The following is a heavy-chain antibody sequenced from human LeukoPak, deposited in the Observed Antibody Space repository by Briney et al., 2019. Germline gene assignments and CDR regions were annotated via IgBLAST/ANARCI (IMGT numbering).Heavy chain of an antibody. CDR3: ARHYGP. J-gene: IGHJ5*02. Sequence: SETLSLTCAVYGGSFSGYYWSWIRQPPKKGLEWIGEINHSGSANYNPSLKSRVIISVDTSRNQFSLNLSSVTAADTAVYYCARHYGPWGQGTLVAVSS. D-gene: IGHD3-16*01. CDR1: GGSFSGYY. CDR2: INHSGSA. V-gene: IGHV4-34*01.